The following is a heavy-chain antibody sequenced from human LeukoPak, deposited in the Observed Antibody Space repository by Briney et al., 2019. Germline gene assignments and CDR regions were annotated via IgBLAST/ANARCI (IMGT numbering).Heavy chain of an antibody. J-gene: IGHJ6*03. CDR3: ARGGSGSGYHYYYYYMDV. Sequence: GGSLRLSCAASGFTFSGYAMTWVRQPPGKGLLWVARINSDGIRTSHADSVQGRFTISRDNANNTLYLQMNSLRVEDTAVYYCARGGSGSGYHYYYYYMDVWGKGTTVTISS. CDR2: INSDGIRT. D-gene: IGHD3-22*01. V-gene: IGHV3-74*01. CDR1: GFTFSGYA.